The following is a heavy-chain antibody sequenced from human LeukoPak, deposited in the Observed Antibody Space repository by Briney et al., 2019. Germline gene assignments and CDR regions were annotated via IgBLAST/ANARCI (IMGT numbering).Heavy chain of an antibody. D-gene: IGHD2/OR15-2a*01. J-gene: IGHJ5*02. CDR1: GGYTGSHY. CDR3: ARDFYASGFYFWFDP. V-gene: IGHV4-4*07. Sequence: SETLSLTCTVSGGYTGSHYWSWIRQPAGKGLEWIGRVSPSGTTHYNPSLGSRVTMSVDTSNNFFSLRLTSVTAADTAVYYCARDFYASGFYFWFDPWGQGILVTVSS. CDR2: VSPSGTT.